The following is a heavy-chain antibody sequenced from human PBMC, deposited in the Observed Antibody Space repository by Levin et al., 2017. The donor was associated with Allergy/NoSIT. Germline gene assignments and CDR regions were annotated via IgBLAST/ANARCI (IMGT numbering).Heavy chain of an antibody. J-gene: IGHJ4*02. CDR1: FFSLLLFFSS. Sequence: SETLSLPFPFSFFSLLLFFSSFLFLLPPPFPFLEWIGYIYYSGNTYYNPSLKRRVTISVDTSKNQFSLKLSTVTAADTAVYYCARETGYDLDQWGQGTMVTVSS. D-gene: IGHD5-12*01. V-gene: IGHV4-31*03. CDR2: IYYSGNT. CDR3: ARETGYDLDQ.